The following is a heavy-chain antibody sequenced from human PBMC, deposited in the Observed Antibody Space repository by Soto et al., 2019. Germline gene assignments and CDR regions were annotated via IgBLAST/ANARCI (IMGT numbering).Heavy chain of an antibody. D-gene: IGHD4-17*01. CDR1: VGSFSGYY. Sequence: SETLSLTCAVYVGSFSGYYWSWIRQPPGKGLEWIGEINHGGGTNYNPSLKSRVTISVDTSKNQFSLKLTSVTAADTAVYYCARVLSYGDRLFFDYWGLGTLVTVPQ. V-gene: IGHV4-34*01. CDR3: ARVLSYGDRLFFDY. J-gene: IGHJ4*02. CDR2: INHGGGT.